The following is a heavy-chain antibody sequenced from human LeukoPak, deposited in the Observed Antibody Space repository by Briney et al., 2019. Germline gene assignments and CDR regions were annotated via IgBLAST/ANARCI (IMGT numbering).Heavy chain of an antibody. CDR2: ISSSDSTI. V-gene: IGHV3-11*04. D-gene: IGHD3-10*01. Sequence: GGSLRLSCAASGFTFSDYYMSWIRQAPGKGREWVSYISSSDSTIYYADSVKGRFTISRDNSKNTLYLQMNSLRAEDTAVYYCAKDWQAVRGVTGYYYYYMDVWGKGTTVTISS. CDR1: GFTFSDYY. CDR3: AKDWQAVRGVTGYYYYYMDV. J-gene: IGHJ6*03.